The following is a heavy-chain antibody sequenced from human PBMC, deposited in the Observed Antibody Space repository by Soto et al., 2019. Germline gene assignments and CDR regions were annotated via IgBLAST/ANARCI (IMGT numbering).Heavy chain of an antibody. D-gene: IGHD3-3*01. Sequence: QVQLVESGGGVVQPGTSLRLSCAASGFIFSTYAMHWVRQAPGKGLEWVATISYDGRNTFYGDAVKGRFTISRDNSENAVFLHLNSLRPEYTSVYFCARDRFCSGYSCVYYFDYWGQGTLVIVSS. CDR1: GFIFSTYA. J-gene: IGHJ4*02. CDR2: ISYDGRNT. V-gene: IGHV3-30-3*01. CDR3: ARDRFCSGYSCVYYFDY.